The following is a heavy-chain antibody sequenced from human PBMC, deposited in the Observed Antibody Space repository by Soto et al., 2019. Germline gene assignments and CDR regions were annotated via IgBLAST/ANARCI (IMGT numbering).Heavy chain of an antibody. V-gene: IGHV6-1*01. CDR3: ARLIGNSWLDS. J-gene: IGHJ5*01. CDR1: GGSVCTNSGT. CDR2: TYYRSKWYN. D-gene: IGHD2-8*01. Sequence: TLSLTCAISGGSVCTNSGTWDCLRQSPSRGLEWLGRTYYRSKWYNDYAVSVKSRITINPDTSNNQLSLQLNYVTPDDTAVYYCARLIGNSWLDSWGQGTLVTVSS.